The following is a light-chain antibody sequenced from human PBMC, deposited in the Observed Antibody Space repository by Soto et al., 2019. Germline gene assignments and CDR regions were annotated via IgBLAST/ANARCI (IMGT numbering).Light chain of an antibody. CDR1: SSDVGGYNY. J-gene: IGLJ1*01. CDR3: SSYAGSSNV. CDR2: EVN. V-gene: IGLV2-8*01. Sequence: QSVLTQPPSASGSPGQSVATSCTGTSSDVGGYNYVSWYQQHPGKAPKLMNYEVNKRPSGVPDRFSGSKSGNTASLTVSGLQAEDEADYYCSSYAGSSNVFGTGTKVTVL.